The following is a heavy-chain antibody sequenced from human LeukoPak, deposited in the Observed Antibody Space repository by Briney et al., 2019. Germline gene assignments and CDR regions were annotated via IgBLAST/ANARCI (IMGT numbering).Heavy chain of an antibody. J-gene: IGHJ6*03. Sequence: PGGSLRLSCAASGFTFSSYEMNWVRQAPGKGLEWVSYISSSGSTIYYADSVKGRFTISRDNAKNSLYLQMNSLRAEDTALYYCARDFKLVGVYYYYYYMDVWGKGTTVTVSS. CDR2: ISSSGSTI. CDR1: GFTFSSYE. D-gene: IGHD2-15*01. CDR3: ARDFKLVGVYYYYYYMDV. V-gene: IGHV3-48*03.